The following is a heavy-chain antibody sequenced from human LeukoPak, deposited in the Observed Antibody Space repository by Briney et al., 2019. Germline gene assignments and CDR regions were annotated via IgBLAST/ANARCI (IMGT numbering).Heavy chain of an antibody. V-gene: IGHV3-11*01. D-gene: IGHD3-10*01. Sequence: GGSLRLSCIASGFSVSDYYMNWIRQSPGKGLEWVSHITRKDAKEYADTVRGRFTNSRDKANNLLYLQMDSLRPEDTAVYYCARGTYYSGSGPGNWFDPWGHGTLVTVSS. CDR1: GFSVSDYY. CDR3: ARGTYYSGSGPGNWFDP. CDR2: ITRKDAK. J-gene: IGHJ5*02.